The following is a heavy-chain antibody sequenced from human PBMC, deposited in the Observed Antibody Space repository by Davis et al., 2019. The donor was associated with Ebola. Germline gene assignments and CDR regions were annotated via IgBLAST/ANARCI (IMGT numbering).Heavy chain of an antibody. CDR2: INPSGGST. D-gene: IGHD4-17*01. V-gene: IGHV1-46*01. CDR3: ARVRTTVTNRYYYYGMDV. Sequence: AASVKVSCKASGYTFTSYYMHWVRQAPGQGLEWMGIINPSGGSTSYAQKFQGRVTMTRDTSTSTVYMELSSLRSEDTAVYYCARVRTTVTNRYYYYGMDVWGQGTTVTVSS. J-gene: IGHJ6*02. CDR1: GYTFTSYY.